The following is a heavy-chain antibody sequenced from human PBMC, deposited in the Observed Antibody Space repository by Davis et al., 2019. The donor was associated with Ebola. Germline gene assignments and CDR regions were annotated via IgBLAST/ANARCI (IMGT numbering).Heavy chain of an antibody. J-gene: IGHJ5*02. V-gene: IGHV3-48*02. CDR3: ARSYLIST. CDR2: ISSSSDSV. D-gene: IGHD3-10*01. Sequence: PGGSLRLSCAASGFTFSDASMNWARQAPGKGLEWIAYISSSSDSVYYADSVEGRFTISRDNARNSLYLQMNGLRDEDTAVYYCARSYLISTWGQGTLVTVSS. CDR1: GFTFSDAS.